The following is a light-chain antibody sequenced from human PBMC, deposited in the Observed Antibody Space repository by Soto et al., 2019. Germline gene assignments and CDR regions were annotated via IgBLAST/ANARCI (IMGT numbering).Light chain of an antibody. J-gene: IGKJ1*01. CDR2: GAS. CDR3: QQYNNWPWT. Sequence: EIVMTQSPATLSVSPGERATLSCRASQSVSSNLAWDQQKPGQAPRLLIYGASTRATGIPARFSGSGSGTEFTITISSLQSEDFAVYYCQQYNNWPWTFGQGTKVEIK. V-gene: IGKV3-15*01. CDR1: QSVSSN.